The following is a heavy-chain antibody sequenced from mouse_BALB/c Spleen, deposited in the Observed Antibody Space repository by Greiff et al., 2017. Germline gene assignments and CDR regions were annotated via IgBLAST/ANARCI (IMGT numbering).Heavy chain of an antibody. Sequence: EVHLVESGPGLVKPSQSLSLTCTVTGYSITSDYAWNWIRQFPGNKLEWMGYISYSGSTSYNPSLKSRISITRDTSKNQFFLQLNSVTTEDTATYYCAGTYRYDVGYYAMDYWGQGTSVTVSS. J-gene: IGHJ4*01. CDR2: ISYSGST. D-gene: IGHD2-14*01. CDR3: AGTYRYDVGYYAMDY. V-gene: IGHV3-2*02. CDR1: GYSITSDYA.